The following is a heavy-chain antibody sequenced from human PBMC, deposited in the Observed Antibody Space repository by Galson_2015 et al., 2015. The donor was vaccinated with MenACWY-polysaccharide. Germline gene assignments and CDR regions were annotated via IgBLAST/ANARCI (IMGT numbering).Heavy chain of an antibody. CDR2: IKFDGSEA. D-gene: IGHD2-2*01. CDR3: VRDWYCSSVGCFYYDY. CDR1: GFALSGYW. V-gene: IGHV3-7*01. Sequence: SLRLSCAASGFALSGYWMSWIRQAPGKGLERVANIKFDGSEAVYVDSVKGRFTVSRDNARNALYLQMNSLRAEDMAVYYCVRDWYCSSVGCFYYDYWGPGTLVAVSS. J-gene: IGHJ4*02.